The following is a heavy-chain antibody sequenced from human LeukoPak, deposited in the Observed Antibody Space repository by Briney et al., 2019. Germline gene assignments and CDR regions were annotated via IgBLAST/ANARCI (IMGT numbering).Heavy chain of an antibody. CDR3: ASALGATFDY. Sequence: SETLSLTCTVSGGSISSGSYYWSWIRQPAGKGLEWIGRIYTSGSTNYNPSLKSRATISVDTSKNQFSLKLSSVTAADTAVYYCASALGATFDYWGQGTLVTVSS. J-gene: IGHJ4*02. CDR2: IYTSGST. CDR1: GGSISSGSYY. D-gene: IGHD1-26*01. V-gene: IGHV4-61*02.